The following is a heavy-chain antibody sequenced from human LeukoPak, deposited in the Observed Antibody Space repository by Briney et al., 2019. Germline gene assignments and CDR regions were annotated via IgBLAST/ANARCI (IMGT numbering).Heavy chain of an antibody. CDR3: AKNTIFGVVNVDY. D-gene: IGHD3-3*01. Sequence: GGSLRLSCAASGFTFSSYAMNWVHQAPGKGLEWVSAISGSGGSTYYADSVKGRFTISRDNSKNTLYLQMNSLRAEDTAVYYCAKNTIFGVVNVDYWGQGTLVTVSS. CDR2: ISGSGGST. V-gene: IGHV3-23*01. J-gene: IGHJ4*02. CDR1: GFTFSSYA.